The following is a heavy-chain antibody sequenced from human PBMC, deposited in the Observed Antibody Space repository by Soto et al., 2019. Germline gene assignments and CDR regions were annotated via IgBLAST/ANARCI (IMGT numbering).Heavy chain of an antibody. J-gene: IGHJ4*02. CDR3: ARDGGNSDFDY. CDR2: IYYSGST. Sequence: QVQLQESGPGLVKPSETLSLTCTVSGGSISSYYWSWIRQPPGKGLEWIGYIYYSGSTNYNPSLKSRVTISVETSKNQFSLKLSSVTAADTAVYYCARDGGNSDFDYWGQGTLVTVSS. V-gene: IGHV4-59*01. CDR1: GGSISSYY. D-gene: IGHD2-21*02.